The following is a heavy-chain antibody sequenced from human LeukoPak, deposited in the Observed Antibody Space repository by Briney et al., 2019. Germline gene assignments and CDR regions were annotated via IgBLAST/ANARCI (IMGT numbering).Heavy chain of an antibody. J-gene: IGHJ3*02. CDR2: IYYSGST. CDR3: ARSYCSSATCYAVGAFEI. D-gene: IGHD2-2*01. CDR1: GGSISSSSYY. V-gene: IGHV4-39*01. Sequence: SETLSLTCTVSGGSISSSSYYWVWIRQPPGKGLEWIGSIYYSGSTYYSPSLKSRVTISVDTSKNHFSLKLTSMTAADTAVYYCARSYCSSATCYAVGAFEIWGQGTMVTVSS.